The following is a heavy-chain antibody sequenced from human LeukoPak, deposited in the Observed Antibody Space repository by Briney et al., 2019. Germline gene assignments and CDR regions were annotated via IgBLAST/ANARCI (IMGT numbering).Heavy chain of an antibody. CDR3: ARAPLRIPRGDY. Sequence: SETLSLTRAVYGGSFSGYYWSWIRQPPGKGLEWIGEINHSGSTNYNPSLKSRVTISVDTSKNQFSLKLSSVTAADTAVYYCARAPLRIPRGDYWGQGTLVTVSS. J-gene: IGHJ4*02. CDR1: GGSFSGYY. D-gene: IGHD2/OR15-2a*01. CDR2: INHSGST. V-gene: IGHV4-34*01.